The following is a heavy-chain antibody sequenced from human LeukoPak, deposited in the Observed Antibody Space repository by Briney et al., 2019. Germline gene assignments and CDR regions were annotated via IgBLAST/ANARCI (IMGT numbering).Heavy chain of an antibody. CDR2: INHSGST. Sequence: SETLSLTCTVSGGSFSGYYWSWIRQPPGKGLEWIGEINHSGSTNYNPSLKSRVTISVDTSKNQFSLKLSSVTAADTAVFYCARRKVRGVIRGAFDIRGQGTKVTVPS. CDR3: ARRKVRGVIRGAFDI. V-gene: IGHV4-34*01. D-gene: IGHD3-10*01. CDR1: GGSFSGYY. J-gene: IGHJ3*02.